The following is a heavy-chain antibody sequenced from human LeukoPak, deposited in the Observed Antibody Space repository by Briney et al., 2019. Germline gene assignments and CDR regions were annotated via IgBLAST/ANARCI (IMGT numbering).Heavy chain of an antibody. CDR3: AKSGGVVITSRVDY. CDR1: GFTFSSYA. J-gene: IGHJ4*02. V-gene: IGHV3-23*01. D-gene: IGHD3-22*01. CDR2: ISGSGGST. Sequence: GGSLRLSCAASGFTFSSYAMSWVRQAPGKGLEWVSAISGSGGSTYYADSVKGRFTISRDNSKNTLYLQMNSLRAEDTAVYYCAKSGGVVITSRVDYWGQGTLVTVSS.